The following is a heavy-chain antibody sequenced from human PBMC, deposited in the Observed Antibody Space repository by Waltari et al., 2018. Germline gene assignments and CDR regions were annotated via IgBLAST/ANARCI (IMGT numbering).Heavy chain of an antibody. CDR2: IIPIFGTA. Sequence: QVQLVQSGAEVKKPGSSVKVSCKASGGTFIRFAIRGVRQAPGQGLEWMGGIIPIFGTANYAQKFQGRVTITADESTSTAYMELSSLRSEDTAVYYCAREEPVYSSSWMDVWGQGTTVTVSS. CDR1: GGTFIRFA. V-gene: IGHV1-69*01. J-gene: IGHJ6*02. D-gene: IGHD6-13*01. CDR3: AREEPVYSSSWMDV.